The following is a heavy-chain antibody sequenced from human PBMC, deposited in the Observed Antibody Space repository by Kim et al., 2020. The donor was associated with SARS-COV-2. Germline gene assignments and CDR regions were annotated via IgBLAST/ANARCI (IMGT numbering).Heavy chain of an antibody. J-gene: IGHJ4*02. D-gene: IGHD1-26*01. CDR3: AREASGSYSHFDY. V-gene: IGHV3-66*01. Sequence: YADSVKGRFTNSRDNSKNTLYLQMNSLRAEDTAVYYCAREASGSYSHFDYWGQGTLVTVSS.